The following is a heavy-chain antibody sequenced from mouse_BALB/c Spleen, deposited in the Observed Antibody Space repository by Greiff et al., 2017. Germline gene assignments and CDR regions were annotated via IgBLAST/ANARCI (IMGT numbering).Heavy chain of an antibody. D-gene: IGHD1-2*01. CDR3: ARGIHYYGDWYFDV. CDR1: GFTFSSFG. V-gene: IGHV5-17*02. CDR2: ISSGGSTI. J-gene: IGHJ1*01. Sequence: EVQLVESGGGLVQPGGSRKLSCAASGFTFSSFGMHWVRQAPEKGLEWVAYISSGGSTIYYADTVKGRFTISRDNPKNTLFLQMTSLRSEDTAMYYCARGIHYYGDWYFDVWGAGTTVTVSS.